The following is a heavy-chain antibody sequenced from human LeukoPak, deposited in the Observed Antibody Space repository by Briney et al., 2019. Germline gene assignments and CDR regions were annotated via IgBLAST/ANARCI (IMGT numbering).Heavy chain of an antibody. J-gene: IGHJ4*02. Sequence: GGSLRLSCAASGFTFSHAWMSWVRQAPGKGLEWVGRIKSKTDGGTTDYAAPVKGRFTISRDDSKNTLYLQMNSLKTEDTAVYYCTTARLLWFGELLGNDYWGQGTLVTVSS. CDR2: IKSKTDGGTT. V-gene: IGHV3-15*01. CDR1: GFTFSHAW. D-gene: IGHD3-10*01. CDR3: TTARLLWFGELLGNDY.